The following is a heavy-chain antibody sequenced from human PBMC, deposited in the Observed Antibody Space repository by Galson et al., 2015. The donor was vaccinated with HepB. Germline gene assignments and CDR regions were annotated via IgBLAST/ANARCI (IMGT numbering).Heavy chain of an antibody. V-gene: IGHV2-70*11. J-gene: IGHJ3*02. CDR3: ARTRRNYYYDSSGYLETDAFDI. CDR1: GFSLSTSGMC. Sequence: PALVKPTQTLTLTCTFSGFSLSTSGMCVSWIRQPPGKALEWLARIDWDDDKYYSTSLKTRLTISKDTSKNQVVLTMTNMDPVDTATYYCARTRRNYYYDSSGYLETDAFDIWGQGTMVTVSS. CDR2: IDWDDDK. D-gene: IGHD3-22*01.